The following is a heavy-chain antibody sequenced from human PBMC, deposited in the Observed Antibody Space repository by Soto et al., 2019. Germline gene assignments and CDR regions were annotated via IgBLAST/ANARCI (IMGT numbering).Heavy chain of an antibody. V-gene: IGHV4-59*01. CDR3: VRGSAANVY. J-gene: IGHJ4*02. Sequence: PSETLSLTCTVSGGSISSYYWSWIRQPPGKGLEWIGYIYYSGSTNSSPSLESRLSMSIDTSRNQFSLKLSSVTAADTAVYYCVRGSAANVYWGQGTLVTVSS. CDR2: IYYSGST. CDR1: GGSISSYY. D-gene: IGHD2-15*01.